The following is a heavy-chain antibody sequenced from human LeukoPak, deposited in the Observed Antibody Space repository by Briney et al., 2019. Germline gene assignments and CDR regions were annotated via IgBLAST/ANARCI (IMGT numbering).Heavy chain of an antibody. D-gene: IGHD6-13*01. V-gene: IGHV3-21*01. CDR1: GFTFSSYS. Sequence: PGGSLRLSCAASGFTFSSYSMNWVRQAPGKGLEWVSSISSSSSYIYYADSVKGRFTISRDNAKNSLYLQMNSLRAEDTAVYYCAKQAAAGTYYYYYMDVWGKGTTVTVSS. CDR3: AKQAAAGTYYYYYMDV. J-gene: IGHJ6*03. CDR2: ISSSSSYI.